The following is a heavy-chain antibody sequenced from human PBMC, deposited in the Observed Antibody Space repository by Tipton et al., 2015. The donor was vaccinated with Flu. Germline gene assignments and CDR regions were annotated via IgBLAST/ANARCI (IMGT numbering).Heavy chain of an antibody. Sequence: QLVQSGAEVMKPGAAVKISCKVSGYAFTDYYIHWVQQAPGKGLEWMGLVDPEDGETIYAEKFQGRVTITADTSTDTAYMELSSLRSEDTAVYYCGMGYSYVRDGFDIWGQGTMVTVSS. V-gene: IGHV1-69-2*01. CDR3: GMGYSYVRDGFDI. J-gene: IGHJ3*02. CDR1: GYAFTDYY. CDR2: VDPEDGET. D-gene: IGHD5-18*01.